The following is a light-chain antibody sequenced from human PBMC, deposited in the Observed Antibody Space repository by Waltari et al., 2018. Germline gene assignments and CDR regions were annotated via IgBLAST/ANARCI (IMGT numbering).Light chain of an antibody. CDR1: GSDVGSYNL. J-gene: IGLJ2*01. CDR3: CSFATNSMVI. CDR2: EVN. Sequence: QSALTQPASVSGSPGQSITIPCSGTGSDVGSYNLVSWYQQHPGKAPKLNIYEVNMRPSGVSDRFSGSKSGVTASLTSSGLQAEDEAVYFCCSFATNSMVIFGGGTKLTVL. V-gene: IGLV2-23*02.